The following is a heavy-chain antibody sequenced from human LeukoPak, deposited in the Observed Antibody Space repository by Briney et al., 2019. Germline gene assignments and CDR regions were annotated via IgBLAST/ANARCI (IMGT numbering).Heavy chain of an antibody. CDR1: GYTFTSYG. CDR3: AGDERYYYGSGSYYGYYYYGMDV. Sequence: ASVKVSCKASGYTFTSYGISWVRQAPGQGLEWMGWISAYNGNTNYAQKLQGRVTMTTDTSTSTAYMELRSLRSDDTAVYYCAGDERYYYGSGSYYGYYYYGMDVWGQGTTVTVSS. CDR2: ISAYNGNT. D-gene: IGHD3-10*01. V-gene: IGHV1-18*01. J-gene: IGHJ6*02.